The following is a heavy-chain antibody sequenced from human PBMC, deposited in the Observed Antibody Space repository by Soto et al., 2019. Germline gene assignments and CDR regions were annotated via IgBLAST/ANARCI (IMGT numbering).Heavy chain of an antibody. J-gene: IGHJ5*02. CDR2: IIPIFGTR. V-gene: IGHV1-69*15. CDR3: AKDGGREGYFGNWVDP. D-gene: IGHD2-15*01. CDR1: GGTFSNYA. Sequence: QVQLVQSGAEVKKPGSSVKVSCKASGGTFSNYAITWVRQAPGQGLEWLGRIIPIFGTRDYAQKFQGRVTITADDSTTTAYMELSSLRSDYTAVYYCAKDGGREGYFGNWVDPWGQGTLVTVSS.